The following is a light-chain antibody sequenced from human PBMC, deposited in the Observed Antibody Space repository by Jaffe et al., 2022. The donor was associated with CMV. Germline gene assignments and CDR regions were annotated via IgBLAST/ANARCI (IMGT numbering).Light chain of an antibody. CDR3: LLSYSDHRNWV. Sequence: QAVVTQEPSLTVSPGGTVTLTCGSSFGTVTSSQFPYWFQQKPGQAPRTLIYDATNRQSWTPARFSGSLLGGKAALTLSGAQPEDEAEYFCLLSYSDHRNWVFGGGTKLTVL. CDR1: FGTVTSSQF. J-gene: IGLJ3*02. CDR2: DAT. V-gene: IGLV7-46*01.